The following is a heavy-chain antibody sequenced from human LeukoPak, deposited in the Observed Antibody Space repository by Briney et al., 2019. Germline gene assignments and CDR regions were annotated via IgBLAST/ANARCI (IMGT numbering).Heavy chain of an antibody. J-gene: IGHJ4*02. CDR3: ARGPGTGYSSSWYPDYFDY. V-gene: IGHV1-2*02. D-gene: IGHD6-13*01. CDR1: GYXFTGYY. Sequence: ASVKVSCKASGYXFTGYYIHWVRQAPGQGLEWMGWINPNSGGTNYAQKFQGRVTMTRDTSISTAYMELSRLRSDDTAVYYCARGPGTGYSSSWYPDYFDYWGQGTLVTVSS. CDR2: INPNSGGT.